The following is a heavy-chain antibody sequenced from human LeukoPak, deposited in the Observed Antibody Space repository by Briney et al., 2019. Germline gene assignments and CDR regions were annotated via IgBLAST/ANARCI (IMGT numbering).Heavy chain of an antibody. D-gene: IGHD3-10*01. CDR3: AKATGYYYGSGSPLGAFDI. Sequence: GGSLRLSCAASGFTFSSYAMSWVRQAPGKVLEWVSAISGSGGSTYYADSVKGRFTISRDNSKNTLYLQMNSLRAEDTAVYYCAKATGYYYGSGSPLGAFDIWGQGTMVTVSS. CDR1: GFTFSSYA. CDR2: ISGSGGST. V-gene: IGHV3-23*01. J-gene: IGHJ3*02.